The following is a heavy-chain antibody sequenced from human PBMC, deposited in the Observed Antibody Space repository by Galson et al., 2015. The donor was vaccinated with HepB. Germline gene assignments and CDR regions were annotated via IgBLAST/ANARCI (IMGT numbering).Heavy chain of an antibody. J-gene: IGHJ4*02. CDR3: AKDGSRGGDFQRDFDY. V-gene: IGHV3-23*01. CDR1: GFTFSSYA. Sequence: SLRLSCAASGFTFSSYAMSWVRQAPGKGLEWVSAISGSGGSTYYADSVKGRFTISRDDSKNTLYLHMNSLRVEDTAVYHCAKDGSRGGDFQRDFDYWGQGTLVTVSS. CDR2: ISGSGGST. D-gene: IGHD3-3*01.